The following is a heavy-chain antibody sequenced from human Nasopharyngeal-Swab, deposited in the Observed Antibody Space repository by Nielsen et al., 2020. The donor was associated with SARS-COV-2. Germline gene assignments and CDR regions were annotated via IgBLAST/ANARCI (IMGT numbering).Heavy chain of an antibody. V-gene: IGHV3-66*03. J-gene: IGHJ6*02. CDR2: IYSCGST. D-gene: IGHD4-17*01. CDR1: GFTVSSNY. CDR3: ARSYYGAYYYGMDV. Sequence: GESLKISCAASGFTVSSNYMSWVRQAPGKGLEWVSVIYSCGSTYYADSVKGRFTISGDNSKNTLYLQMNSLRAEDTAVYYCARSYYGAYYYGMDVWGQGTTVTVSS.